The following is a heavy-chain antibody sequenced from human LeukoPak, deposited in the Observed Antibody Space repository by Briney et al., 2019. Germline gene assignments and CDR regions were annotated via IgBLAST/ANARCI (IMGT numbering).Heavy chain of an antibody. CDR2: IIPIFGTA. D-gene: IGHD6-19*01. CDR1: GGTFSSYA. J-gene: IGHJ4*02. CDR3: ARDGEGSSGDNYYFDY. Sequence: ASVKVSCKASGGTFSSYAISWVRQAPGQGREWMGGIIPIFGTANYAQKFQGRVTITADESTSTAYMELSSLRSEDTAVYYCARDGEGSSGDNYYFDYWGQGTLVTVSS. V-gene: IGHV1-69*13.